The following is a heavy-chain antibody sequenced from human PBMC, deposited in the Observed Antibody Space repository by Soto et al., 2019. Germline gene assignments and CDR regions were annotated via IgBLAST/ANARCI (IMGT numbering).Heavy chain of an antibody. CDR1: GYTFTSYA. CDR3: ARGTPWYYDSSGYPFY. V-gene: IGHV1-3*01. CDR2: INAGNGNT. D-gene: IGHD3-22*01. Sequence: ASVKVSCKASGYTFTSYAMHWVRQAPGQRLEWMGWINAGNGNTKYSQKFQGRVTITRDTSASTAYMELSSLRSEDTAVYYCARGTPWYYDSSGYPFYWGQGTLVTVSS. J-gene: IGHJ4*02.